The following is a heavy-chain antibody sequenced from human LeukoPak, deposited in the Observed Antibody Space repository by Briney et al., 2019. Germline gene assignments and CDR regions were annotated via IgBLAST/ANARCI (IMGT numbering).Heavy chain of an antibody. D-gene: IGHD2-15*01. CDR3: AKDRGRYCSGGSCYLFDY. CDR2: IRYDGSNK. J-gene: IGHJ4*02. Sequence: PGRSLRLSCAASGFTFSSYGMHWVRQAPGKGLEWVAFIRYDGSNKYYADSVKGRFTISRDNSKNTLYLQMNSLRAEDTAVYYCAKDRGRYCSGGSCYLFDYWGQGTLVTVSS. V-gene: IGHV3-30*02. CDR1: GFTFSSYG.